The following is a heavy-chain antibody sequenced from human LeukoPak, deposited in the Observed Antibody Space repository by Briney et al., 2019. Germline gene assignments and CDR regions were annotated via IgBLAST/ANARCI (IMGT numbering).Heavy chain of an antibody. CDR1: GYTFTSYY. CDR3: ARDVGDGYDY. D-gene: IGHD5-24*01. CDR2: INPSGGST. J-gene: IGHJ4*02. V-gene: IGHV1-46*01. Sequence: ASVKVSCKASGYTFTSYYMHWVRQAPGQGLEWMGIINPSGGSTSYAQKFQGRVTMTRDMSTSTVYLELSSLRSDDTAVYYCARDVGDGYDYWGQGTLVTVSS.